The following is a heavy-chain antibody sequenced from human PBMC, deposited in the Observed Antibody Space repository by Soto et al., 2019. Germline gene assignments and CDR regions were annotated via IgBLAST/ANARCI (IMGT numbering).Heavy chain of an antibody. D-gene: IGHD3-10*01. V-gene: IGHV4-59*08. J-gene: IGHJ4*01. Sequence: SETLSLTCTVSGGSISSYYWSWIRQPPGKGLEWIGYIYYSGSTNYNPSLKSRVTISVDTSKNQFSLKLSSVTAADTAVYYCARVYGSGSYYHNYFDPWGQGTLVTVSS. CDR2: IYYSGST. CDR3: ARVYGSGSYYHNYFDP. CDR1: GGSISSYY.